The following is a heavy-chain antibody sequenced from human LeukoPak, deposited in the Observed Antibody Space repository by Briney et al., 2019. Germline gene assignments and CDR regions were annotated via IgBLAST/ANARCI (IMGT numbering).Heavy chain of an antibody. CDR2: IRYDGSNK. J-gene: IGHJ3*02. D-gene: IGHD6-6*01. Sequence: GGSLRLSCAASGFTFSSYGMHWVRQAPGKGLEWVAFIRYDGSNKYYADSVKGRFTISRDNSKNTLYLQMNSLRAEDTAVYYCARTPVDSSSPSIFDIWGQGTMVTVSS. V-gene: IGHV3-30*02. CDR1: GFTFSSYG. CDR3: ARTPVDSSSPSIFDI.